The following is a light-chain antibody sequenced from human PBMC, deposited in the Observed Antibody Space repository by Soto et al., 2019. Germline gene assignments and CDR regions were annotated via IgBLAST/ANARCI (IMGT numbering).Light chain of an antibody. J-gene: IGLJ3*02. V-gene: IGLV2-8*01. CDR3: SSYAGSNSWV. CDR2: EVS. CDR1: SSDVGGYNY. Sequence: QSVLTQPPSASGSPGQSVTISCTGTSSDVGGYNYVSWYQHHPGKAPQLMIYEVSRRPSGVPDRFSGSKSGSTASLTVSGLQAEDEADYYCSSYAGSNSWVFGGGTQLTVL.